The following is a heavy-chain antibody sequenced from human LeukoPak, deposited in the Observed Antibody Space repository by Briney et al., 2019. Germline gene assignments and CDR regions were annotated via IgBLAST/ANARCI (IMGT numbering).Heavy chain of an antibody. Sequence: GGSLRLSCAVSGFTFSSNAMSWVRQAPGKGLEWVSAISGSGGSTYYADSVKGRFTISRDNSKNTLYLQMDSLRAEDTAVYYCAKDKIRYCSSTSCYRSFDYWGQGTLVTVSS. CDR1: GFTFSSNA. CDR3: AKDKIRYCSSTSCYRSFDY. CDR2: ISGSGGST. J-gene: IGHJ4*02. D-gene: IGHD2-2*01. V-gene: IGHV3-23*01.